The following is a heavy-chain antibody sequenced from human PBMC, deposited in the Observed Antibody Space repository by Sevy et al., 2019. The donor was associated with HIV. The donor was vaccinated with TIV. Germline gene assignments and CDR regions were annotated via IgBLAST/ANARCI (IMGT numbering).Heavy chain of an antibody. Sequence: SETLSLTCTVSGGSISSYYWSWIRQPPGKGLEWIGYIYYSGSTNYNPSLKSRVTISVDTSKNQFSLKLSSVTAADTAVYYCARTLRDYYDSSGYNYFDYWGQGTLVTVSS. CDR1: GGSISSYY. J-gene: IGHJ4*02. CDR3: ARTLRDYYDSSGYNYFDY. D-gene: IGHD3-22*01. V-gene: IGHV4-59*13. CDR2: IYYSGST.